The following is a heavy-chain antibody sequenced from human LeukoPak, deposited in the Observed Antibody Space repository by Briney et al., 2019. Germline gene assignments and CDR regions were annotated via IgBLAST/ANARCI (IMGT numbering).Heavy chain of an antibody. CDR3: ARDRLRWPLDY. V-gene: IGHV4-34*01. Sequence: SSETLSLTCAVYGGSFSGFYWTWIRQPPGKGLEWIGEINHSGSTNYNSSLKSRVTISVDTSKNQFSLKLSSVTAADTAVYYCARDRLRWPLDYWGQGTLVTVSS. J-gene: IGHJ4*02. CDR2: INHSGST. CDR1: GGSFSGFY. D-gene: IGHD4-23*01.